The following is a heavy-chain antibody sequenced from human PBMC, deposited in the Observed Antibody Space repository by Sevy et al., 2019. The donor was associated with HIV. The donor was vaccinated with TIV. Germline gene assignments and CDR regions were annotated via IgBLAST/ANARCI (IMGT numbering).Heavy chain of an antibody. CDR1: GYTFTGYY. J-gene: IGHJ6*02. CDR2: INPNSGGT. Sequence: ASVKVSCKASGYTFTGYYMHWVRQAPGQGLEWMGRINPNSGGTNYAQKFQGRVTMTRDTSISTAYMELRRLRSDGTAVYYCAVSTGGFSELFAYSYYTDFWGQGTTVTVSS. CDR3: AVSTGGFSELFAYSYYTDF. V-gene: IGHV1-2*06. D-gene: IGHD3-10*01.